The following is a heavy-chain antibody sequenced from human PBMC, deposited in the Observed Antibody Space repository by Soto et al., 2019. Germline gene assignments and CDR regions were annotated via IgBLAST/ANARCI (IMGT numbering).Heavy chain of an antibody. D-gene: IGHD2-15*01. V-gene: IGHV3-33*01. CDR1: GFTFSSYG. CDR3: AREFPQVVAATHFDY. Sequence: GGSLRLSCAASGFTFSSYGMHWVRQAPGKGLEWVAVIWHDGGNKYYADSVKGRFTISRDNSKNTLYLQMNSLRAEDTAVYYCAREFPQVVAATHFDYWGQGTLVTVSS. J-gene: IGHJ4*02. CDR2: IWHDGGNK.